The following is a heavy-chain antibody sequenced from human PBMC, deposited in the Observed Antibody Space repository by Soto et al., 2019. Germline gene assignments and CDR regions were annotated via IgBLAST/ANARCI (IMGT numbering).Heavy chain of an antibody. V-gene: IGHV3-30-3*01. D-gene: IGHD2-15*01. J-gene: IGHJ6*02. CDR3: ARDRPPVVAATRTYYYGMDV. CDR2: ISYDGSNK. Sequence: ESGGGVVQPGRSLRLSCAASGFTFSSYAMHWVRQAPGKGLEWVAVISYDGSNKYYADSVKGRFTISRDNSKNTLYLQMNSLRAEDTAVYYCARDRPPVVAATRTYYYGMDVWGQGTTVTVSS. CDR1: GFTFSSYA.